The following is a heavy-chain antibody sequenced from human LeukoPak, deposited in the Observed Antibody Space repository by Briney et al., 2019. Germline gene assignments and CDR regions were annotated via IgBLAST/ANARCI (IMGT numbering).Heavy chain of an antibody. CDR2: ISLNSGSI. V-gene: IGHV3-9*01. CDR1: GFTFDDYA. J-gene: IGHJ6*02. CDR3: ARYCRCTSCAPAYYYYGMDV. Sequence: GGSLRLSCAASGFTFDDYAMHWVRQAPGKGLEWVSGISLNSGSIGYADSVKGRFTISRDNAKNSLYLQMNSLRAEDTALYYCARYCRCTSCAPAYYYYGMDVWGQGTTVTVPS. D-gene: IGHD2-2*01.